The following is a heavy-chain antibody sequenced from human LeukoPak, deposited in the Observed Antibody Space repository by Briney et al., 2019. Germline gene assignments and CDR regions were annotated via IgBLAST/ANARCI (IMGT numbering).Heavy chain of an antibody. CDR3: ARVPPGRFGEYYYYYMDV. CDR2: ISSSSTII. CDR1: GFTFSSYS. Sequence: PGGSLRLSCAASGFTFSSYSMNWVRQAPGKGLEWVSYISSSSTIIYYADSVKGRFTISRDNAKNSLYLQMNSLRAEDTAVYYCARVPPGRFGEYYYYYMDVWGKGTTVTISS. D-gene: IGHD3-10*01. V-gene: IGHV3-48*01. J-gene: IGHJ6*03.